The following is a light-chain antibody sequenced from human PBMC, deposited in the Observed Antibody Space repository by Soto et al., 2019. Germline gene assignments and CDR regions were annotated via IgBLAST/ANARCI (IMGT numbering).Light chain of an antibody. CDR1: QSISSS. V-gene: IGKV1-39*01. CDR2: AAS. J-gene: IGKJ1*01. CDR3: QQSKGFLWT. Sequence: DIQMTQSPSSLSASVGDRVAITCRASQSISSSLNWYQWKPGKAPKLLIYAASSLQSGAPARFSGSGSGTDFTLTISGLHPEDFATYYCQQSKGFLWTFGQGTKVDIK.